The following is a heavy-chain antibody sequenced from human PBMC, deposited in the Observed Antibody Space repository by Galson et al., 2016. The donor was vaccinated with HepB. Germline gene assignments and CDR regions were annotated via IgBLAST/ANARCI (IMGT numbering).Heavy chain of an antibody. Sequence: SLRLSCAASGFVFSNFGLSWVRQAPGKGLEWVASISTGRTTYCSDSVQGRFTISRDNSNNTLYLQMNGLRAEDTAVYYRAKERLVRRIFDHWGQGTLLTVSS. D-gene: IGHD1-1*01. CDR2: ISTGRTT. V-gene: IGHV3-23*01. CDR1: GFVFSNFG. CDR3: AKERLVRRIFDH. J-gene: IGHJ4*02.